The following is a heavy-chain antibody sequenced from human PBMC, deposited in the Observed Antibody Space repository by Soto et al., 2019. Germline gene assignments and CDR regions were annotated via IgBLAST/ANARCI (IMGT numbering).Heavy chain of an antibody. CDR2: IKQDGSAK. J-gene: IGHJ1*01. Sequence: EVQLVESGGGLVQPGGSLRLSCAASGFTFSSYWMSWVRKAPGKGLEWVANIKQDGSAKYYVDSVRGRFTISRDNAKNSLFLQMNSLRVEDTAVYYCARDPYSSSWYDVFWGQGTLVTVSS. V-gene: IGHV3-7*01. CDR1: GFTFSSYW. CDR3: ARDPYSSSWYDVF. D-gene: IGHD6-13*01.